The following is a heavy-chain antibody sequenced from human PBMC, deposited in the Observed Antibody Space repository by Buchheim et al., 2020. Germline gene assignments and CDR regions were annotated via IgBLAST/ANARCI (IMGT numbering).Heavy chain of an antibody. J-gene: IGHJ5*02. Sequence: EVQLLESGGGWVQPGGSLRLSCAASGFTFNNYAMTWVRQAPGKGLEWVSTIGGSGTTYYADSVKGRFTISSDNSKKTLSLQMNSLRAEDTGVYYCASYRIVTVSNPTRWFDPWGQGT. CDR2: IGGSGTT. CDR1: GFTFNNYA. V-gene: IGHV3-23*01. CDR3: ASYRIVTVSNPTRWFDP. D-gene: IGHD1-26*01.